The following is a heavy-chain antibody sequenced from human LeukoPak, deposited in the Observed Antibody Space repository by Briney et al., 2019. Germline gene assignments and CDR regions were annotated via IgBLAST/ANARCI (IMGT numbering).Heavy chain of an antibody. D-gene: IGHD3-10*01. CDR1: GFTFSSYSMN. V-gene: IGHV4-39*01. J-gene: IGHJ4*02. CDR2: IYYSGST. CDR3: ARRGGYFDY. Sequence: GSLRLSCAASGFTFSSYSMNWVRQAPGKGLEWIGSIYYSGSTYYNPSLKSRVTISVDTSKNQFSLKLSSVTAADTAVYYCARRGGYFDYWGQGTLVTVSS.